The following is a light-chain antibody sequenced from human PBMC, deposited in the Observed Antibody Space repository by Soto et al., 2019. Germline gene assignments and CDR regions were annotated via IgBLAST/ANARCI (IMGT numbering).Light chain of an antibody. Sequence: EIVLPQSPAILSMSPGERATLSCRASQSVSSYFAWYQQKPGQAPRLLIYDASHRATGVPARFSGSGSGTDFTLTISSLEPEDFAVYYCQQRRYWPVTFGQGTKVEIK. J-gene: IGKJ1*01. V-gene: IGKV3-11*01. CDR2: DAS. CDR1: QSVSSY. CDR3: QQRRYWPVT.